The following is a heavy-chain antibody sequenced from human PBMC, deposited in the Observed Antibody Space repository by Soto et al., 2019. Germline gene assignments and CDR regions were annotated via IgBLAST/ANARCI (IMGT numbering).Heavy chain of an antibody. J-gene: IGHJ5*02. Sequence: GASVKVSCKASGGTFSSYAISWVRQAPGQGLEWMGGIIPIFGTANYAQKFQGRVTITADESTSTAYMELSSLRSEDTAVYYCAREGVHDYGAQGWFDPWGQGTLVTVS. CDR1: GGTFSSYA. D-gene: IGHD4-17*01. CDR3: AREGVHDYGAQGWFDP. V-gene: IGHV1-69*13. CDR2: IIPIFGTA.